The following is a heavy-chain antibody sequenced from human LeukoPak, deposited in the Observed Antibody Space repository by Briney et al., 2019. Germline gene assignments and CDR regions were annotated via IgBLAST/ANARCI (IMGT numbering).Heavy chain of an antibody. CDR3: AKGYVFGELLGYYFDY. D-gene: IGHD3-10*01. V-gene: IGHV3-9*01. CDR1: GFTFDDYA. Sequence: GGSLRLSCAASGFTFDDYAMHWVRRAPGKGLEWVPGITWNSGNVVYADSVKGRFTISRDNAKNSLYLQMNSLRTEDTALYFCAKGYVFGELLGYYFDYWGQGTLVTVSS. J-gene: IGHJ4*02. CDR2: ITWNSGNV.